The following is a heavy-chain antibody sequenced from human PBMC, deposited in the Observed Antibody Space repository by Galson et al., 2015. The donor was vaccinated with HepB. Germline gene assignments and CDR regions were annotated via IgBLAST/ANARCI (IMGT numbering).Heavy chain of an antibody. CDR2: ISYDGSNK. J-gene: IGHJ4*02. CDR3: AKDSIAVAGPFDY. D-gene: IGHD6-19*01. CDR1: GFTFSSYS. V-gene: IGHV3-30*18. Sequence: SLRLSCAASGFTFSSYSMHWVRQAPGKGLEWVAVISYDGSNKYYADSVKGRFTISRDNSKNTLYLQMNSLRAEDTAVYYCAKDSIAVAGPFDYWGQGTLVTVSS.